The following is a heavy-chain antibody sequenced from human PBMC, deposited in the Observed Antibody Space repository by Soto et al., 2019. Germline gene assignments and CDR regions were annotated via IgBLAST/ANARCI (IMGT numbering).Heavy chain of an antibody. D-gene: IGHD3-16*01. CDR3: ARGQTGGGWGYDLDY. Sequence: QVQLVQSGAEVKKPGSSVKVSCKASGGTFSSYAIDWVRQAPGQGLEWMGGIIPIFGTADYAQKFQGRVTITADESPGTAHLALSSLRSEDTAVYYCARGQTGGGWGYDLDYWGQGTLVTVSS. CDR1: GGTFSSYA. V-gene: IGHV1-69*12. CDR2: IIPIFGTA. J-gene: IGHJ4*02.